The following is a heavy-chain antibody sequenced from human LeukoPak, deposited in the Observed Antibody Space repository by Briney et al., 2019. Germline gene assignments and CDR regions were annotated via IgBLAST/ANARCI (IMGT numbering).Heavy chain of an antibody. V-gene: IGHV4-39*01. CDR2: IYYRGST. J-gene: IGHJ3*02. CDR3: ATSRYYYDSSGYYNGAAFDI. D-gene: IGHD3-22*01. Sequence: SETLSLTCTVSGGSISSSSYYCGWIRPPPGRGLEWVGSIYYRGSTYYNPCLKSRVTISVATSKIQFSLKLSSVTAADTAVYYCATSRYYYDSSGYYNGAAFDIWGQGTMVTVSS. CDR1: GGSISSSSYY.